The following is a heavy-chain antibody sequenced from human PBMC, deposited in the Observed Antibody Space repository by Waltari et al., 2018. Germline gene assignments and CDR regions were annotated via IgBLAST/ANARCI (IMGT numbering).Heavy chain of an antibody. Sequence: QVQLQQWGAGLLKPSETLSLTCAVDGGSFSGYYWSWIRQPPGKGLEWIGEINHSGSTNYNPSLKSRVTISVDTSTNQFSLKLSSMTAADTAVYYCARGRGYDYVWGSYRFAQDYFDYWGQGTLVTVSS. J-gene: IGHJ4*02. CDR2: INHSGST. CDR1: GGSFSGYY. D-gene: IGHD3-16*02. CDR3: ARGRGYDYVWGSYRFAQDYFDY. V-gene: IGHV4-34*01.